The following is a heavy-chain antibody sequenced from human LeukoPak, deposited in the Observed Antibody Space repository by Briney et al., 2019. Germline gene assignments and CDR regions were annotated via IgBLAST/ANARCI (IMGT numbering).Heavy chain of an antibody. V-gene: IGHV3-23*01. CDR2: ISGSGGNT. CDR3: AKTRGWPYYFDY. J-gene: IGHJ4*02. D-gene: IGHD5-24*01. CDR1: GFTFSAYD. Sequence: GGSLRLSCAAAGFTFSAYDMSWVRQAQGQGLEWVSTISGSGGNTYYADAVKGRFTISRDNSKNTLYLQMNSLRADDTAVYYCAKTRGWPYYFDYWGQGTLVTVSS.